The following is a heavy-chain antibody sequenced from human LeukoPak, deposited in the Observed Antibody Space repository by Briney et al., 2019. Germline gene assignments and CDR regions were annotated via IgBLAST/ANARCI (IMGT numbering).Heavy chain of an antibody. V-gene: IGHV3-23*01. Sequence: GGSLRLSCTASGFTFSSYGMTCVRQAPGKGLEWVSAISGSGGSTYYADSVRGRFTISRDNSKNTLYLQMNSLRAEDTAVYYCARDAIAARPPRYYYMDVWGKGTTVTVSS. CDR2: ISGSGGST. CDR1: GFTFSSYG. CDR3: ARDAIAARPPRYYYMDV. D-gene: IGHD6-6*01. J-gene: IGHJ6*03.